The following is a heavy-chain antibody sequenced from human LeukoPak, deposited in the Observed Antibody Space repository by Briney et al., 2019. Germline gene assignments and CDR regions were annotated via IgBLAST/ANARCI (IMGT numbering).Heavy chain of an antibody. CDR1: GGSISSYY. D-gene: IGHD6-6*01. J-gene: IGHJ4*02. Sequence: SETLSLTCTVSGGSISSYYWSWIRQPPGKGLEWIGYIYYSGSTNYNPSLKSRVTISVDTSKNQFSLKLSSVTAADTAVYYCARARGMGSIAARIDYWGQGTLVTVSS. CDR3: ARARGMGSIAARIDY. CDR2: IYYSGST. V-gene: IGHV4-59*12.